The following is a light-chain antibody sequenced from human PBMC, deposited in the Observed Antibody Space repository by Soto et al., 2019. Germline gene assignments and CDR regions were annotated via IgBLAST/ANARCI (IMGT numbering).Light chain of an antibody. J-gene: IGKJ4*01. V-gene: IGKV3-11*01. CDR3: QQRSNWLLT. CDR2: DAS. CDR1: QSVSSY. Sequence: EIVLTQSPATLSLSPGERATLSCRASQSVSSYLAWYQQKPGQAPRPLIYDASNRATGIPARFSGSGSGTDFTLTISSLEPEDFAVYYCQQRSNWLLTFGGGTKVEIK.